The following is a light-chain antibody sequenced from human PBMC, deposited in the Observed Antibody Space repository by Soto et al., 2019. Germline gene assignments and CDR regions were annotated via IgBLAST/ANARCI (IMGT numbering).Light chain of an antibody. V-gene: IGLV1-40*01. Sequence: QTVVTQPPSVSGAPGQRVTISCTGSSSNIGAGYDVHWYQQLPGTAPKLLISGNNNRPSGVPDRFSGSKSGTSASLAIARLQAEDEADYYCQSYDGTLSGWVFGGGTKLTVL. J-gene: IGLJ2*01. CDR1: SSNIGAGYD. CDR2: GNN. CDR3: QSYDGTLSGWV.